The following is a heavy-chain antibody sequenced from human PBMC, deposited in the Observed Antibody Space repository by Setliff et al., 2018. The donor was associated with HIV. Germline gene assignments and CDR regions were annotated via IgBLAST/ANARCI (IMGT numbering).Heavy chain of an antibody. CDR3: ATIRAYYYDSSGQEYFQH. V-gene: IGHV1-46*01. J-gene: IGHJ1*01. Sequence: ASVKVSCKASGYTFTSDYIHWVRQAPGQGLEWMGIINPAGNPTSYAQSFQDRVTMTRDTSTSTVYMELSSLRSEDTAVYYCATIRAYYYDSSGQEYFQHWGHGSLVTVSS. D-gene: IGHD3-22*01. CDR2: INPAGNPT. CDR1: GYTFTSDY.